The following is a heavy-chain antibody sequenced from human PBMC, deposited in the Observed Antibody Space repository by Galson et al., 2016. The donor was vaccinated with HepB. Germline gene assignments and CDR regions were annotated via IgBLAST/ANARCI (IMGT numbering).Heavy chain of an antibody. CDR2: ISFDGSNK. CDR1: GFTFSSYA. D-gene: IGHD3-10*01. J-gene: IGHJ4*02. V-gene: IGHV3-30*03. Sequence: SLRLSCAASGFTFSSYAMSWVRQAPGKGLEWVAVISFDGSNKFYVDSVKGRFTISRDNSKNTLYLQMNSLRAEDAAIYYCAARPGRQFWPAPLDFWGQGTLVTVSS. CDR3: AARPGRQFWPAPLDF.